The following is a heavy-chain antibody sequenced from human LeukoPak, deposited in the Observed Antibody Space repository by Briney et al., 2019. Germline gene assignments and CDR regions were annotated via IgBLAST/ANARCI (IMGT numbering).Heavy chain of an antibody. Sequence: SSETLSLTCTVSGYSISSGYCWGWIRPPPGKGLEWIGSFYHSGITYYNPSLKSRVTISVEMSKNQFSLQVSSVTAAKTAVYYCARDDVHYDFFGYDRRGGFDPWGQGTLVIVSS. V-gene: IGHV4-38-2*02. CDR1: GYSISSGYC. J-gene: IGHJ5*02. CDR3: ARDDVHYDFFGYDRRGGFDP. CDR2: FYHSGIT. D-gene: IGHD3-3*01.